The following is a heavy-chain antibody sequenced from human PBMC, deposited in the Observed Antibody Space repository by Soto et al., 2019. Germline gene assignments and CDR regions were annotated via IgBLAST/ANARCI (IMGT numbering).Heavy chain of an antibody. CDR1: GFTFSSYA. D-gene: IGHD1-7*01. CDR3: AKDPLYNWNYEIPDPNYFQH. J-gene: IGHJ1*01. Sequence: HPGGSLRLSCAASGFTFSSYAMSWVRQAPGKGLEWVSAISGSVGSTYYADSVKGRFTISRDNSKNTLYLQMNSLRAEDTAVYYCAKDPLYNWNYEIPDPNYFQHWGQGTMVTFSS. CDR2: ISGSVGST. V-gene: IGHV3-23*01.